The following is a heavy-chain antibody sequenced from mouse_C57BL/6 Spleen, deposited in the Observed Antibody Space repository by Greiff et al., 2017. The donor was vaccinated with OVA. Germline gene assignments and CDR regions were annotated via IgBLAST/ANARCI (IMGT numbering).Heavy chain of an antibody. CDR2: IYPGSGNT. D-gene: IGHD2-5*01. V-gene: IGHV1-76*01. CDR3: ARLEIGSNFHYAMDY. CDR1: GYTFTDYY. Sequence: QVQLKESGAELVRPGASVKLSCKASGYTFTDYYINWVKQRPGQGLEWIARIYPGSGNTYYNEKFKGKATLTAEKSSSTAYMQLSSLTSEYSAVYFCARLEIGSNFHYAMDYWGQGTSVTVSS. J-gene: IGHJ4*01.